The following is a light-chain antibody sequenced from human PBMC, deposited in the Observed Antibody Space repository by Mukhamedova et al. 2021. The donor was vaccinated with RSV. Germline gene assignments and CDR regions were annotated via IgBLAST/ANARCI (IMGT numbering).Light chain of an antibody. V-gene: IGKV3-15*01. J-gene: IGKJ4*01. Sequence: WDQQRPGQAPRLLISGASTRATGIPGRFSGSGSGTEFTLTSTSLQSEDFALYYCQQYNNWPSFGGGTKVEIK. CDR3: QQYNNWPS. CDR2: GAS.